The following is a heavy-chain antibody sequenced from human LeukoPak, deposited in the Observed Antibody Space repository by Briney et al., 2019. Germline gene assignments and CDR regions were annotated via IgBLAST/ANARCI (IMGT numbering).Heavy chain of an antibody. V-gene: IGHV3-30-3*01. D-gene: IGHD3-3*01. Sequence: PGGSLRLSCAASGFTFSSYAMHWVRQAPGKGLEWVAVISYDGSNKYYADSVKGRFTISRDNSKNTLYLQMNSLRAEDTAVYYCAKDRLRFLEWSFDYWGQGTLVTVSS. J-gene: IGHJ4*02. CDR3: AKDRLRFLEWSFDY. CDR2: ISYDGSNK. CDR1: GFTFSSYA.